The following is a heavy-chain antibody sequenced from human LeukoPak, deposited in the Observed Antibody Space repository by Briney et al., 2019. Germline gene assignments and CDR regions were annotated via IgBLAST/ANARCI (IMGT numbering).Heavy chain of an antibody. V-gene: IGHV1-69-2*01. CDR1: GYTFTDYY. D-gene: IGHD6-19*01. Sequence: GASVKVPCKVSGYTFTDYYMQWVQQAPGKGLEWMGLVDPEDGETIYAEKFQGRVTITADTSTDTAYMELSSLRSEDTAVYYCAILIVAGTHFDYWGQGTLVTVSS. CDR2: VDPEDGET. CDR3: AILIVAGTHFDY. J-gene: IGHJ4*02.